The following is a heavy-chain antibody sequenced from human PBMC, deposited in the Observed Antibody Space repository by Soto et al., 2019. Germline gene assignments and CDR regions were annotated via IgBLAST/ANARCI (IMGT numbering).Heavy chain of an antibody. J-gene: IGHJ4*02. CDR1: GGSISSGDYY. V-gene: IGHV4-30-4*01. D-gene: IGHD1-26*01. Sequence: SETLSLTCTVSGGSISSGDYYWSWIRQPPGKGLEWIGYIYYSGSTYYNPSLKSRVTISVDTSKNQFSLKLSSVTAADTAVYYCAREGGIVGATTVDYWGQGALVTVSS. CDR2: IYYSGST. CDR3: AREGGIVGATTVDY.